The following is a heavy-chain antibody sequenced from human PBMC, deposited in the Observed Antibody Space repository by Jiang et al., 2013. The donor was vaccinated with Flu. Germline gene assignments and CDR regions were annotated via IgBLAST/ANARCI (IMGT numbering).Heavy chain of an antibody. CDR3: ARGVGYYDILTGYYPGAFDI. D-gene: IGHD3-9*01. J-gene: IGHJ3*02. Sequence: RQPPRKGAWSGLGVSIIWEHLLQPVPSKSRVTISVDTSKNQFSLKLSSVTAADTAVYYCARGVGYYDILTGYYPGAFDIWGQGTMVTVSS. V-gene: IGHV4-39*01. CDR2: SIIWEH.